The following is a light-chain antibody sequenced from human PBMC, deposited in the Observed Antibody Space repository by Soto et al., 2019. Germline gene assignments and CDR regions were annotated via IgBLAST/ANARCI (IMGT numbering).Light chain of an antibody. CDR1: TRDIAGYNY. CDR3: SSYTNNNTPYV. CDR2: QVT. J-gene: IGLJ1*01. Sequence: QSALTQPASVSGSLGQSITISCTGTTRDIAGYNYISWYQQLPGKAPKLMIYQVTIRPSGISNRFSGSKSGNTASLTISGLQADDEANYYCSSYTNNNTPYVFGTGTKVTVL. V-gene: IGLV2-14*01.